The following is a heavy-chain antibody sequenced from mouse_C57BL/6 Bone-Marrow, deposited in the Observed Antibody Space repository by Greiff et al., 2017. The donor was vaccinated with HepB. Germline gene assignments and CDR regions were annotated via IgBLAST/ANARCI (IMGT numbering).Heavy chain of an antibody. CDR2: IYPRSGNT. CDR3: ARWGYSFAY. D-gene: IGHD2-3*01. Sequence: QVQLQQSGAELARPGASVKLSCKASGYTFTSYGISWVKQRTGQGLEWIGEIYPRSGNTYYNEKFKGKATLTADKSSSTAYMELRSLTSEDSAVYFCARWGYSFAYWGQGTLVTVSA. CDR1: GYTFTSYG. V-gene: IGHV1-81*01. J-gene: IGHJ3*01.